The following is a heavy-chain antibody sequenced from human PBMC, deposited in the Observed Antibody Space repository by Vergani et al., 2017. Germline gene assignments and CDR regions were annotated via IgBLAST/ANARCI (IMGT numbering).Heavy chain of an antibody. CDR3: ARGYGDYYYYGVDV. V-gene: IGHV4-59*01. CDR1: GGFISSYY. D-gene: IGHD4-17*01. CDR2: IYYSGST. Sequence: QVQLQESGPGLVKPSETLSLTCTVSGGFISSYYWSWIRQPPGKGLEWLGYIYYSGSTSYNPSLKSRVTISVDTSKSHFSLNLSSVTAADTAVYYCARGYGDYYYYGVDVWGQGTTVTVSS. J-gene: IGHJ6*02.